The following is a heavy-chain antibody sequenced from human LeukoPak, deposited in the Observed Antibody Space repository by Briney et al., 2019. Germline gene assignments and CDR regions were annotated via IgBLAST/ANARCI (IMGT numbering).Heavy chain of an antibody. CDR1: GYTFTDYD. D-gene: IGHD1-1*01. CDR3: ARAESRDTTAAPYYFDY. CDR2: MNPNSGNT. Sequence: ASVKVSCKTSGYTFTDYDINWVQQATGQGLEWMGWMNPNSGNTGYAPKFQGRVTMTRNTSISTGYMELSLLTSEDTAVYYCARAESRDTTAAPYYFDYWGQGTLVTVSS. V-gene: IGHV1-8*01. J-gene: IGHJ4*02.